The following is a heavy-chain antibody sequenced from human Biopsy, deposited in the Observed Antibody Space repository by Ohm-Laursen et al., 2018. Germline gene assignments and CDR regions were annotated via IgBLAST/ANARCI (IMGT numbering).Heavy chain of an antibody. CDR3: ATTRSFDN. CDR2: ISSSGRTM. J-gene: IGHJ4*02. CDR1: GFSFSDYY. Sequence: GSLRLSCAASGFSFSDYYMIWIRQAPGKGLEWVSYISSSGRTMYYADPVKGRFTISRDNANKSLYLQMNSLRAEDTAVYYCATTRSFDNWGQGTLVTVSS. D-gene: IGHD5-24*01. V-gene: IGHV3-11*01.